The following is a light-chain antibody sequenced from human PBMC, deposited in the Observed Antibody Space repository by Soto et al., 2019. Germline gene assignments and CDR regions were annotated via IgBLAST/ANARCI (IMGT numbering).Light chain of an antibody. Sequence: QSALTQSASVSGSPGQSIPISCTGTSSDVGAYNYVSWYQQHPGKAPKLMIYEVSNRPSGVSNRFSGSKSGNTASLTISGLQAEDEADYYCSSHTSSSTLIFGGGTKLTVL. CDR1: SSDVGAYNY. J-gene: IGLJ2*01. CDR3: SSHTSSSTLI. V-gene: IGLV2-14*01. CDR2: EVS.